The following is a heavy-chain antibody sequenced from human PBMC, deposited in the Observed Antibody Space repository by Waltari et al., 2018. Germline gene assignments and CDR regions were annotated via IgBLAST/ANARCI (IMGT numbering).Heavy chain of an antibody. J-gene: IGHJ4*02. D-gene: IGHD6-19*01. Sequence: EVQLVESGGGLVQPGGSLRLSGTASGFTFGAYARSWVRRAPGKGLGWVGFIRVKAYGGKTEYAASVKGRFTISSDDSKSIAYLQMNSLKTEDTAVYYCTRVYHQYSSGWYFDYWGQGTLVTVSS. CDR2: IRVKAYGGKT. V-gene: IGHV3-49*04. CDR1: GFTFGAYA. CDR3: TRVYHQYSSGWYFDY.